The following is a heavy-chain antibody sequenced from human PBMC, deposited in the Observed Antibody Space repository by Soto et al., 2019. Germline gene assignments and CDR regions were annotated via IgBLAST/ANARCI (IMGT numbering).Heavy chain of an antibody. J-gene: IGHJ4*02. CDR2: ISYDGSNK. D-gene: IGHD5-12*01. CDR3: AKERREIKWLQLTYFDY. Sequence: GGSLRLSCAASGFTFSSYGMHWVRQAPGKGLEWVAVISYDGSNKYYADSVKGRFTISRDNSKNTLYPQMNSLRAEDTAVYYCAKERREIKWLQLTYFDYWGQGTLVTVSS. V-gene: IGHV3-30*18. CDR1: GFTFSSYG.